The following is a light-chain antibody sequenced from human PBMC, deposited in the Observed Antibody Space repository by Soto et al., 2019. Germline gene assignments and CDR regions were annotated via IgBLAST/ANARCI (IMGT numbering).Light chain of an antibody. CDR2: DVI. CDR3: SSYTSSSTLV. CDR1: SSDVGGYNY. J-gene: IGLJ1*01. V-gene: IGLV2-14*01. Sequence: QSALTQPASVSGSPGQSITISCTGTSSDVGGYNYVSWYQQHPGKAPKLMIYDVINRPSGVSNRFSGSKSGNTASLTISGLQAEDEADYSCSSYTSSSTLVFGTGTKVTVL.